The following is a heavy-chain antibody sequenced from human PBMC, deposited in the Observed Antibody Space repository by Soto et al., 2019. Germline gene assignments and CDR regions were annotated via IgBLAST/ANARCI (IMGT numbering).Heavy chain of an antibody. CDR3: ARGVKYYDFWSGYDY. CDR1: GYALTSYY. J-gene: IGHJ4*02. V-gene: IGHV1-46*01. CDR2: INPSGGST. Sequence: GAPVKVSRKASGYALTSYYMRCVSHAPGQGLEWMGIINPSGGSTSYAQKFQGRVTMTRDTSTSTVYMELSSLRSEDTAVYYRARGVKYYDFWSGYDYWGQGTLVTVSS. D-gene: IGHD3-3*01.